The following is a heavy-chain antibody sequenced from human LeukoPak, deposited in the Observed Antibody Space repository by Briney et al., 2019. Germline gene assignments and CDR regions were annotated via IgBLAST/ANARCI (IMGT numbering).Heavy chain of an antibody. Sequence: SETLSLTCTVSGGSISSYYWSWIRQPPGKGLEWIGYIYSSGSTNSNPSLKSRVTISVDTSKNQFSLKLSSVTAADTAVHYCARHLRAGSPLFDYWGQGALVTVSS. V-gene: IGHV4-4*09. CDR1: GGSISSYY. D-gene: IGHD1-26*01. CDR2: IYSSGST. J-gene: IGHJ4*02. CDR3: ARHLRAGSPLFDY.